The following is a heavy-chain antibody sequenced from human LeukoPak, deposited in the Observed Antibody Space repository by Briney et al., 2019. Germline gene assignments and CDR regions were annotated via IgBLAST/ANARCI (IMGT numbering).Heavy chain of an antibody. D-gene: IGHD2-8*01. CDR3: ARPNHMDHCTSDGCYRYFDY. CDR1: GESFSGYY. J-gene: IGHJ4*02. V-gene: IGHV4-34*01. CDR2: VSHSGST. Sequence: SETVSLTCAVYGESFSGYYWTWIRQPPGKGLEWIGDVSHSGSTNYNPSLKSRVTISVDTSKNQFSLKLSSVTAADTAVYYCARPNHMDHCTSDGCYRYFDYWSQETLVTVSS.